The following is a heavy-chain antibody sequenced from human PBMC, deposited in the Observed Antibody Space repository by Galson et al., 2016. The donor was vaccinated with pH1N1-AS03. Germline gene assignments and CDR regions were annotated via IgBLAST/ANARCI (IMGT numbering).Heavy chain of an antibody. Sequence: PALVKPTQTLTLTCTFSGFSLSTSGVGVGWIRQPPGGALEWLAVIYWNDERSYTPSLRTRLTVSRGTSENQVVLTLDTVDPADTGTYFCAHRAPFTFGATFVGGGQFDDWGQGTLVTASS. CDR2: IYWNDER. CDR1: GFSLSTSGVG. CDR3: AHRAPFTFGATFVGGGQFDD. D-gene: IGHD3-16*01. J-gene: IGHJ4*02. V-gene: IGHV2-5*01.